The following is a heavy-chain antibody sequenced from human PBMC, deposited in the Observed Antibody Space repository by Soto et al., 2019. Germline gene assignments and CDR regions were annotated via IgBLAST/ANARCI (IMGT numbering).Heavy chain of an antibody. V-gene: IGHV3-53*01. CDR2: IYGGGST. J-gene: IGHJ4*02. D-gene: IGHD3-22*01. CDR1: GFTVSSNY. Sequence: EVQLVESGGGLIQPGGSLRLSCAASGFTVSSNYMSWVRQAPGKGLEWVSVIYGGGSTYYADSVKGRFTISRVNPKTKQYLQMNSRRAQDTAVDYCARDSSAYYLDYWGQGTPVPVSS. CDR3: ARDSSAYYLDY.